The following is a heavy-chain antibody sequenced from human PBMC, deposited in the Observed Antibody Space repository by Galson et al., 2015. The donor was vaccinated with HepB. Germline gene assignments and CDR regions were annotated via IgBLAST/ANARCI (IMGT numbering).Heavy chain of an antibody. V-gene: IGHV3-23*01. Sequence: FSFHNYAMSWVRQAPGKGLEWVSTVSDSLYYADSVKGRFTISRDDSKNTLYLQMNSLKAEDSALYYCAKDSSSGYPHYFDYWGQGTLVTVSS. CDR3: AKDSSSGYPHYFDY. CDR1: FSFHNYA. D-gene: IGHD3-22*01. J-gene: IGHJ4*02. CDR2: VSDSL.